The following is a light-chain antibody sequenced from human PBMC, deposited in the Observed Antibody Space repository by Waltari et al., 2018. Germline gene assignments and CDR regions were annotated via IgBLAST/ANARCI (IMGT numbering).Light chain of an antibody. J-gene: IGKJ2*01. CDR2: GAS. V-gene: IGKV3-15*01. Sequence: EVLMTQSPPTLSVSPGERASLSCRASQSIARNVAWYQQKPGQAPRLLIYGASTRATDVPDRFSGSGSGTEFTLTIRSLQSEDFAVYYCQQYNNWRTFGQGTKLEIK. CDR1: QSIARN. CDR3: QQYNNWRT.